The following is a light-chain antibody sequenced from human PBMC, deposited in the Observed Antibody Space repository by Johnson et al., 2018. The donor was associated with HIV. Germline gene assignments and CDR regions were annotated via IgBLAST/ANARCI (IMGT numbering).Light chain of an antibody. Sequence: QSVLTQPPSVSAAPGQKVSIYCSGSSSNIGNNYVSWYQQLPGTAPKLLIYDNNKRPSGIPDRFSGSKSGTSATLGITGLQTGDEADYYCGTWDNGPSAPYVFGTGTKVTVL. V-gene: IGLV1-51*01. J-gene: IGLJ1*01. CDR2: DNN. CDR1: SSNIGNNY. CDR3: GTWDNGPSAPYV.